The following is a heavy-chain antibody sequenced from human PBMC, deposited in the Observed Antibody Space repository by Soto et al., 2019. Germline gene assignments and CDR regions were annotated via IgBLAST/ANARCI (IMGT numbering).Heavy chain of an antibody. J-gene: IGHJ4*02. CDR3: ERGVWTNGVCYVYFDY. Sequence: PSETLSLTCTVSGGSISSGGYYWSWIRQHPGRGLEWIGYIYYSGSTYYNPSLKSRVTISVDTSKNQFSLKLSSVTAADTAVYYCERGVWTNGVCYVYFDYWGQGTLVRVSS. D-gene: IGHD2-8*01. V-gene: IGHV4-31*03. CDR1: GGSISSGGYY. CDR2: IYYSGST.